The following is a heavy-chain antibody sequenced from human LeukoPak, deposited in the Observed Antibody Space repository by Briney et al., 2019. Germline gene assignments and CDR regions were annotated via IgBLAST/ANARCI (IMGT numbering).Heavy chain of an antibody. CDR3: ARTDFWSGYARDRYYMDV. CDR1: GYTFTSYY. Sequence: ASVKVSCKASGYTFTSYYKHWVRQAPGQGLEWMGIINPSGGSTSYAQKFQGRVTMTRDTSTSTVYMELSSLRSEDTAVYYCARTDFWSGYARDRYYMDVWGKGTTVTVSS. J-gene: IGHJ6*03. CDR2: INPSGGST. V-gene: IGHV1-46*01. D-gene: IGHD3-3*01.